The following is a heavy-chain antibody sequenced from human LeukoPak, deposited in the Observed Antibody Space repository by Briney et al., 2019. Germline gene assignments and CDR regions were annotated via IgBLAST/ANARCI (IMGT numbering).Heavy chain of an antibody. CDR1: GFTFTYYD. V-gene: IGHV3-48*01. CDR2: ISSSSSTI. Sequence: PGGSLRLSCAASGFTFTYYDMHWVRQAPGKGLEWVSYISSSSSTIYYADSVKGRFTISRDNAKNSLYLQMNSLRAEDTAVYYCARDPVGYSGYDYAPYYFDYWGQGTLVTVSS. J-gene: IGHJ4*02. D-gene: IGHD5-12*01. CDR3: ARDPVGYSGYDYAPYYFDY.